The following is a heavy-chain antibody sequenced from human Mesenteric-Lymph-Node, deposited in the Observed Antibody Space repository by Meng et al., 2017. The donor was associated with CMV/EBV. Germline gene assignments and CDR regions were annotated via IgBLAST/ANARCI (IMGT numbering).Heavy chain of an antibody. CDR3: ARGSPYGV. J-gene: IGHJ6*02. CDR1: GGSISSGGYY. D-gene: IGHD3-10*01. V-gene: IGHV4-31*03. CDR2: ILYSGST. Sequence: SETLSLTCTVSGGSISSGGYYWRWIRQHPGKGLEWSGYILYSGSTYYNPSLRSRGAISVDTSNNQFSLKVRSVTAADTAVYYCARGSPYGVWGQGTTVTVSS.